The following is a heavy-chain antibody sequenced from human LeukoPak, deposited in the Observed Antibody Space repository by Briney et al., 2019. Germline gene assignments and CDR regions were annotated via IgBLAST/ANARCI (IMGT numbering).Heavy chain of an antibody. V-gene: IGHV4-34*01. J-gene: IGHJ4*02. Sequence: SETLSLTCAVYGGSFSGYYWSWIRQPPGKGLEWIGEINHSGSTNYNPSLKSRVTISVDTSKNQFSLKLSSVTAADTAVYYCARVPHYYFGYGYFDSWGQGTLVTVSS. D-gene: IGHD3-10*01. CDR2: INHSGST. CDR3: ARVPHYYFGYGYFDS. CDR1: GGSFSGYY.